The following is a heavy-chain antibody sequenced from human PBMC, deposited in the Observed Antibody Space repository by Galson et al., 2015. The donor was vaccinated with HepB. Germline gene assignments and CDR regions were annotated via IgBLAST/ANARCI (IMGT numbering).Heavy chain of an antibody. J-gene: IGHJ4*02. D-gene: IGHD5-18*01. CDR3: ARHTETGGTAMLNFDY. Sequence: SETLSLTCTVSGGSISSYYWSWIRQPPGKGLEWIGYIYYSGSTNYNPSLKSRVTISVDTSKNQFSLKLSSVTAADTAVYYCARHTETGGTAMLNFDYWGQGTLVTVSS. CDR1: GGSISSYY. CDR2: IYYSGST. V-gene: IGHV4-59*08.